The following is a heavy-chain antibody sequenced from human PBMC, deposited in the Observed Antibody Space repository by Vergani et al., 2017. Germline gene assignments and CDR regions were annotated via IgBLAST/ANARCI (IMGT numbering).Heavy chain of an antibody. D-gene: IGHD3-10*01. V-gene: IGHV4-39*07. CDR3: AREGGGSGSHTDYYYYGMDV. CDR1: GGSISSRSYY. Sequence: QLQLQESGPGLVKPSETLSLTCTVSGGSISSRSYYWGWLRQPPGQGLAWIGRIYYSGSTYYNPSLKRRVPISVDTSKNQFSLKLSSVTAADTAVYYCAREGGGSGSHTDYYYYGMDVWGQGTTVTVSS. CDR2: IYYSGST. J-gene: IGHJ6*02.